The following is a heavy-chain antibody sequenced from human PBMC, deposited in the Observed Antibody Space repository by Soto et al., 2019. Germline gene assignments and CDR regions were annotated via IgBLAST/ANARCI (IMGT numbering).Heavy chain of an antibody. J-gene: IGHJ6*03. Sequence: SETLSPTCAVYGGSFSGYYWSWIRPPPGKGLEWIGEINHSGSTHYNPTLKRRVTISVDTSKNQFSLKLSSVTAADTAVYYCARESGRYCSGGSCYSVMVNNYYYFYMDVWGKGTTVTVSS. D-gene: IGHD2-15*01. CDR2: INHSGST. CDR3: ARESGRYCSGGSCYSVMVNNYYYFYMDV. CDR1: GGSFSGYY. V-gene: IGHV4-34*01.